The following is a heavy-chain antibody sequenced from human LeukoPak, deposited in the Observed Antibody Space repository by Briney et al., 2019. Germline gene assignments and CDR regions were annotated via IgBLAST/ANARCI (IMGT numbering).Heavy chain of an antibody. CDR1: GYAFTSHW. CDR3: ARDHSRTEGGISFWWFDP. V-gene: IGHV1-46*01. D-gene: IGHD3-10*01. Sequence: ASVRVSCRASGYAFTSHWMHLVRQAPGQGLEWMGVINPTGTGATYAQKFQGRATLTRDTSTSTDYMELSSLRSEDTAIYYCARDHSRTEGGISFWWFDPWGQGTLVTVSS. J-gene: IGHJ5*02. CDR2: INPTGTGA.